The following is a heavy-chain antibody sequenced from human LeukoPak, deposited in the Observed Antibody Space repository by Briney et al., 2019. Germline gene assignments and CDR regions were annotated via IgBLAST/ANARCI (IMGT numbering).Heavy chain of an antibody. J-gene: IGHJ3*02. CDR3: ARETSYDILNGYKNDAFDI. CDR1: GFTFSTYT. Sequence: PGGSLRLSCVVSGFTFSTYTMNWVRQAPGKGLEWVSSISSGSRDIYYADSLKGRFTISRDNAKNSLYLQMNSLRAEDTAVYYCARETSYDILNGYKNDAFDIWGQGTAVTVSS. D-gene: IGHD3-9*01. CDR2: ISSGSRDI. V-gene: IGHV3-21*04.